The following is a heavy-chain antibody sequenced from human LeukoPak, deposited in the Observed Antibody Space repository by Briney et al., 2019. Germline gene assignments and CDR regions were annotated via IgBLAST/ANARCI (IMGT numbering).Heavy chain of an antibody. CDR2: ISSDGTKK. Sequence: GGSLRLSCSASGFTFSHSPMHWVRQAPGKGLEWVAVISSDGTKKYYADSILGRFTISRDNSKSTLSLQMNSLRAEDTAVYYCAKLGDIVVVPAAMVYFQHWGQGTLVTVSS. CDR1: GFTFSHSP. J-gene: IGHJ1*01. CDR3: AKLGDIVVVPAAMVYFQH. V-gene: IGHV3-30*04. D-gene: IGHD2-2*01.